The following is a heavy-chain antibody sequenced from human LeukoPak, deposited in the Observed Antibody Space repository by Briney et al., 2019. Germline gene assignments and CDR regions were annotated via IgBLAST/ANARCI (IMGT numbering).Heavy chain of an antibody. CDR2: ISISGAGT. Sequence: GGSLRLSCAASGFTFSTYAMTWVRQAPGKGLDWVSTISISGAGTYYADSVKGRFTISRDSSKNTLYLQMNSLRAEDTAVYYCAKGFSVPDNWGQGTLVTVSS. D-gene: IGHD3-10*01. CDR1: GFTFSTYA. CDR3: AKGFSVPDN. V-gene: IGHV3-23*01. J-gene: IGHJ4*02.